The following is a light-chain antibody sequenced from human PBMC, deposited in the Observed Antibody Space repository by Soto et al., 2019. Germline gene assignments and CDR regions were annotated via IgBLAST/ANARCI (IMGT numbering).Light chain of an antibody. J-gene: IGKJ5*01. CDR3: QKYSKLPP. Sequence: EIVMTQSPVTLSVSPGERVTISCRASQSVSSNLAWYQQKPGKTPRLLFYGASTRATGLPARFSGSGSGTEFTPTINRLPSEDFAIYYCQKYSKLPPFGQGTKLEIK. V-gene: IGKV3-15*01. CDR1: QSVSSN. CDR2: GAS.